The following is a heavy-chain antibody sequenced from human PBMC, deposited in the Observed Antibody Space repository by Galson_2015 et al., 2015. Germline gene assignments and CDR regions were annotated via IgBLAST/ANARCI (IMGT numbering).Heavy chain of an antibody. CDR1: GFPFSSYT. Sequence: SLRLSCAASGFPFSSYTMNWVRQAPGKGLQWVSSISGRSTFIFYSDSVKDRFTISRDNAKNSLSLQMNSLRGDDTAVHYCTRHLGIGSGSPEFWGQGTLVAVSS. CDR3: TRHLGIGSGSPEF. V-gene: IGHV3-21*01. CDR2: ISGRSTFI. J-gene: IGHJ4*02. D-gene: IGHD7-27*01.